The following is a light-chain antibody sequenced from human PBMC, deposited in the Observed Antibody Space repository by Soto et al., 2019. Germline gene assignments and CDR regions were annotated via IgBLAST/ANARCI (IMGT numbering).Light chain of an antibody. CDR1: ASNIGRYT. CDR2: ENN. V-gene: IGLV1-44*01. Sequence: CLLNQAPSASGAPGQRVTIACSGSASNIGRYTVNWYQQVPGTAPKLLIYENNHRPSVVPDRFSGSKSGTSASLVISGLQSEDEAEYFCAGWDGSLKGFVFVTGTKVSVL. CDR3: AGWDGSLKGFV. J-gene: IGLJ1*01.